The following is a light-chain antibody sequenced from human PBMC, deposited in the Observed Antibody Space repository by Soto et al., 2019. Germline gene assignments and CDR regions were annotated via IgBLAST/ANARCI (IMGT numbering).Light chain of an antibody. CDR1: QSVSSSY. CDR2: GTS. Sequence: EIVLTQSPATLSSFPVDRVTLSCRASQSVSSSYLVWSQQKPGQAPRLLIFGTSSRATGIPDGFSGSGSGTDFTLTISRLEPEDFAVYYCQQYGSSPLTFGGGTKVDIK. CDR3: QQYGSSPLT. V-gene: IGKV3-20*01. J-gene: IGKJ4*01.